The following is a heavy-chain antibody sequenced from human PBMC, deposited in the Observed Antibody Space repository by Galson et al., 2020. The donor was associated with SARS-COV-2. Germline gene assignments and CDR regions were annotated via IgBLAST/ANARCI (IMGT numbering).Heavy chain of an antibody. V-gene: IGHV4-38-2*01. J-gene: IGHJ3*02. CDR2: IYHSGTT. D-gene: IGHD3-3*01. CDR3: ARPLRSFWSSYYDAFDI. CDR1: GYSISSGYY. Sequence: SLTCVVSGYSISSGYYWGWIRQPPGKGLEWIGSIYHSGTTYYNPSLSSRVTMSVDTSQNQFSLKLSSVTVADTAVYYCARPLRSFWSSYYDAFDIWGQGTMVTVSS.